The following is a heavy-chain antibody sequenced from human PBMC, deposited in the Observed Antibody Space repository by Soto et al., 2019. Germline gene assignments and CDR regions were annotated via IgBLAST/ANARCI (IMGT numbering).Heavy chain of an antibody. J-gene: IGHJ6*02. CDR1: GHTFTSYG. CDR2: ISAYNGNT. CDR3: ARGSSSSGYYGMDV. V-gene: IGHV1-18*04. Sequence: GASVKVSCKASGHTFTSYGISWARQAPGQGLEWMGWISAYNGNTNYAQKLQGRVTMTTDTSTSTAYMELRSLRSDDTAVYYCARGSSSSGYYGMDVWGQGTTVTVSS. D-gene: IGHD6-6*01.